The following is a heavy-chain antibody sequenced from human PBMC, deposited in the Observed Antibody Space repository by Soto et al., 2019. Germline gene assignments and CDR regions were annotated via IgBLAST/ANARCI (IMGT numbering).Heavy chain of an antibody. CDR2: ISGSGGST. J-gene: IGHJ3*02. V-gene: IGHV3-23*01. D-gene: IGHD2-15*01. Sequence: GGSLRLSCAASGFTFSSYAMSWVRQAPGKGLEWVSAISGSGGSTYYADSVKGRFTISRDNSKNTLYLQMNSLRAEDTAVYYCAKAVGIVVVVAARGDAFDIWGQGTMVTVSS. CDR1: GFTFSSYA. CDR3: AKAVGIVVVVAARGDAFDI.